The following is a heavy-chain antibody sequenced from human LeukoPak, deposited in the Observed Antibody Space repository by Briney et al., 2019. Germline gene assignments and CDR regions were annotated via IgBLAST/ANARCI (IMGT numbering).Heavy chain of an antibody. CDR3: ARDLMGIAYRGAFYY. Sequence: GGTLRLSCAASGFTFSSYGMSWVRQAPGKGLEWVSAISGSGGSTYYADSVKGRFTISRDNSKNSLYLQMNSLRAEDTAVYYCARDLMGIAYRGAFYYWGQGTLVTVSS. D-gene: IGHD6-13*01. CDR1: GFTFSSYG. CDR2: ISGSGGST. J-gene: IGHJ4*02. V-gene: IGHV3-23*01.